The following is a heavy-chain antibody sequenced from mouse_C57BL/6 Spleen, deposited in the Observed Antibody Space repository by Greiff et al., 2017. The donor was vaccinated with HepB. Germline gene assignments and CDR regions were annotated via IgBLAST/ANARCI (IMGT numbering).Heavy chain of an antibody. J-gene: IGHJ1*03. Sequence: VKLMESGAELARPGASVKLSCKASGYTFTSYGISWVKQRTGQGLEWIGEIYPRSGNTYYNEKFKGKATLTADKSSSTAYMELRSLTSEDSAVYFCARQDYYGSRGSGYFDVWGTGTTVTVSS. D-gene: IGHD1-1*01. CDR1: GYTFTSYG. V-gene: IGHV1-81*01. CDR3: ARQDYYGSRGSGYFDV. CDR2: IYPRSGNT.